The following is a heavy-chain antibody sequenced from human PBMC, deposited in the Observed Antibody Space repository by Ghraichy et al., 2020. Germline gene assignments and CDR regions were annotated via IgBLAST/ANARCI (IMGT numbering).Heavy chain of an antibody. D-gene: IGHD3-9*01. CDR2: ISSSSSTI. CDR3: ARDPNGLYYDILTGYSS. V-gene: IGHV3-48*02. J-gene: IGHJ4*02. Sequence: GGSLRLSCAASGFTFSSYSMNWVRQAPGKGLEWVSYISSSSSTIYYADSVKGRFTISRDNAKNSLYLQMNSLRDEDTAVYYCARDPNGLYYDILTGYSSWGQGTLVTVSS. CDR1: GFTFSSYS.